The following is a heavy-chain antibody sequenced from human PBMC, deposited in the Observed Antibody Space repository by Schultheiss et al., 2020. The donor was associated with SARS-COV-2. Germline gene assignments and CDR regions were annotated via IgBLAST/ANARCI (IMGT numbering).Heavy chain of an antibody. CDR2: MNPNSGNT. J-gene: IGHJ3*02. V-gene: IGHV1-8*01. CDR3: ARGGPAITMIVVVITERDAFDI. Sequence: VKVSCKASGYTFTSYDINWVRQATGQGLEWMGWMNPNSGNTGYAQKFQGRVTMTRNTSISTAYMELSSLRSEDTAVYYCARGGPAITMIVVVITERDAFDIWGQGTMVTVSS. CDR1: GYTFTSYD. D-gene: IGHD3-22*01.